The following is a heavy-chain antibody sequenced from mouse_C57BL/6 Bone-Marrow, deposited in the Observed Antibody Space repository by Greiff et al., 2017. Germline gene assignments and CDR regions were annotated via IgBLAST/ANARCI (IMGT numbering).Heavy chain of an antibody. CDR1: GYTFTDHT. J-gene: IGHJ1*03. CDR2: IYPRDGST. D-gene: IGHD1-1*01. CDR3: ARGDGSSLWYFDV. V-gene: IGHV1-78*01. Sequence: LVESDAELVKPGASVKISCKVSGYTFTDHTIHWMKQRPEQGLEWIGYIYPRDGSTKYNEKFKGKATLTADKSSSTAYMQLNSLTSEDSAVYFCARGDGSSLWYFDVWGTGTTVTVSS.